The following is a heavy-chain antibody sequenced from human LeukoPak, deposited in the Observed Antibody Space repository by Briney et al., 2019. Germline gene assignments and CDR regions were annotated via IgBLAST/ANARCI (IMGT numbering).Heavy chain of an antibody. CDR1: GFSFSTYA. CDR2: ISGSGDNNDNT. D-gene: IGHD2-21*02. J-gene: IGHJ3*01. CDR3: ARRLSLRFDAFAV. Sequence: PGGSLRLSCAASGFSFSTYAMSWVRQAPGKGLEWVSAISGSGDNNDNTYYADSVKGQFTISRDNSKNTLYLQMNSLRAEDTALYYCARRLSLRFDAFAVWGPGTVVTVSS. V-gene: IGHV3-23*01.